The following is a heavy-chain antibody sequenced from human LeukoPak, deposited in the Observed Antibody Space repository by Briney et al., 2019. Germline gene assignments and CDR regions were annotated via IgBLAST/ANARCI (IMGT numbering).Heavy chain of an antibody. J-gene: IGHJ4*02. CDR2: MNPNSGNT. V-gene: IGHV1-8*01. CDR1: GYTFTSYD. Sequence: ASVKVSCKASGYTFTSYDINWVRQATGQGLEWMGWMNPNSGNTGYAQKFQGRVTMTRNTSISTAYMELSSLRSEDTAVYYCARQRYGSGSYYLGPLDYWGQGTLVTVSS. CDR3: ARQRYGSGSYYLGPLDY. D-gene: IGHD3-10*01.